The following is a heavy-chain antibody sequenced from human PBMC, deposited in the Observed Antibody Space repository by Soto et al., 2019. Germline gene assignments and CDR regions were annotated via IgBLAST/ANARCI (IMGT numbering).Heavy chain of an antibody. V-gene: IGHV4-31*03. CDR3: ARGAGGDYDFWSGLRPPEGWFDP. CDR2: IYYSGST. J-gene: IGHJ5*02. D-gene: IGHD3-3*01. Sequence: SETLSLTCTVSVGSISSGGYYWSWIRQHPGKGLEWIGYIYYSGSTYYNPSLKSRVTISVDTSKNQFSLKLSSVTAADTAVYYCARGAGGDYDFWSGLRPPEGWFDPWGQGTLVTVSS. CDR1: VGSISSGGYY.